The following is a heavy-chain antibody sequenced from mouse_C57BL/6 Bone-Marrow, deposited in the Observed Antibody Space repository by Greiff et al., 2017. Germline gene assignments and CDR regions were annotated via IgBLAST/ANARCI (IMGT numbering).Heavy chain of an antibody. CDR1: GFNIKNTY. J-gene: IGHJ3*01. Sequence: VQLQQSVAELVRPGASVKLSCTASGFNIKNTYMHWVKQRPEQGLEWIGRIDPANGNTKYAPKFQGKATITADTSSNTAYLQLSSLTSEDTAIYYCASPIYDGSSLFAYWGQGTLVTVSA. CDR3: ASPIYDGSSLFAY. V-gene: IGHV14-3*01. CDR2: IDPANGNT. D-gene: IGHD1-1*01.